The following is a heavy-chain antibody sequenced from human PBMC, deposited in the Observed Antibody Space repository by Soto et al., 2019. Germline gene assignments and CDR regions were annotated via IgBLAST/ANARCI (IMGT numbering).Heavy chain of an antibody. CDR3: ARLARRYNYGSSENWFDP. J-gene: IGHJ5*02. CDR2: ISAYNGNT. CDR1: GYTFTSYG. D-gene: IGHD5-18*01. V-gene: IGHV1-18*01. Sequence: QVQLVQSGAEVKKPGASVKVSCKASGYTFTSYGISWVRQAPGQGLEWMGWISAYNGNTNYAQKLQGRVTMTTDTSTSTAYMELRSLRSDDTAVYYCARLARRYNYGSSENWFDPWGQGTLVTVSS.